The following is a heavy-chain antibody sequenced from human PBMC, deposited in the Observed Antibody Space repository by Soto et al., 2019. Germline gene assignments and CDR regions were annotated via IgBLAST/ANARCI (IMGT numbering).Heavy chain of an antibody. V-gene: IGHV3-23*01. CDR2: ISGSGVNT. Sequence: GGSLRLSCAASGFTFSSYAMTWVRQAPGKGLEWVSTISGSGVNTYYADSVKGRFTVSRDNPKTTVYLQMNSLRAEDTAVYYCAKDLNGYSGSYSFPFLDSWGQGALVTVSS. CDR1: GFTFSSYA. J-gene: IGHJ4*02. CDR3: AKDLNGYSGSYSFPFLDS. D-gene: IGHD1-26*01.